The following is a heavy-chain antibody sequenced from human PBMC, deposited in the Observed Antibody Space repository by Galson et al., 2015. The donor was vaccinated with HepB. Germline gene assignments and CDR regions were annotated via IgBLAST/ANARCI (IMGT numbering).Heavy chain of an antibody. CDR3: ARDFGSSGWYGEFDY. CDR1: GFTFSSSS. V-gene: IGHV3-30-3*01. D-gene: IGHD6-19*01. Sequence: SLRLSCAASGFTFSSSSMNWVRQAPGKGLEWVAAIPYDGSNTYYADSVKGRFTISRDNYKNTLYLQMNSLRTDDTAVYYCARDFGSSGWYGEFDYWGQGTLVTVSS. CDR2: IPYDGSNT. J-gene: IGHJ4*02.